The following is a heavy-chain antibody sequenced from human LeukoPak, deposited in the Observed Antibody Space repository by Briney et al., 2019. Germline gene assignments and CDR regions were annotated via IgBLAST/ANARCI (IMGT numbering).Heavy chain of an antibody. J-gene: IGHJ3*02. Sequence: GRSLRLSCAASGFTFSSYAMHWVRQAPGKGLEWVAVISYDGSNKYYADSVKGRFTISRDSSKNTLYLQMNSLRAEDTAVYYCATPVVPAALQYAFDIWGQGTMVTVSS. CDR2: ISYDGSNK. D-gene: IGHD2-2*01. CDR1: GFTFSSYA. V-gene: IGHV3-30*04. CDR3: ATPVVPAALQYAFDI.